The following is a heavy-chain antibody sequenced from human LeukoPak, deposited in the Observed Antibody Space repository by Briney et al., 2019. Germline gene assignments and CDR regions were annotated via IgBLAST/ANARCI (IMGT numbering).Heavy chain of an antibody. CDR1: GGSISNYY. D-gene: IGHD1-26*01. Sequence: ASETLSLTCTVSGGSISNYYWYWIRQPPGKGLEWVGYIYYSGSTNYNPSLKSRVTISLDTSKNQFSLKLTSVTAADTAVYYCSRGASDGSYYFDYWGQGALVTVSS. CDR2: IYYSGST. J-gene: IGHJ4*02. CDR3: SRGASDGSYYFDY. V-gene: IGHV4-59*01.